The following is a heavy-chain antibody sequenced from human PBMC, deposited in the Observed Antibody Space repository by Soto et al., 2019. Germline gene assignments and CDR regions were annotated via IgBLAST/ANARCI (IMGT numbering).Heavy chain of an antibody. CDR1: RFTFSNYW. CDR2: ISNDGSST. J-gene: IGHJ5*02. Sequence: PGGSLRLSCAASRFTFSNYWMHWVRQAPGKGLVWVSRISNDGSSTSYADSVKGRFTISRDNAKNTLYLQMNSLRAEDTAVYYCTRDSGYCTGTSCNRQGFDPWGQGTLVTVSS. CDR3: TRDSGYCTGTSCNRQGFDP. D-gene: IGHD2-2*02. V-gene: IGHV3-74*01.